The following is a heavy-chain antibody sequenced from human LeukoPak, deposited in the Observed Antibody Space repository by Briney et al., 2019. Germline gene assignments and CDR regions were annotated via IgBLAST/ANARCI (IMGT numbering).Heavy chain of an antibody. V-gene: IGHV4-39*07. D-gene: IGHD5-18*01. Sequence: PSETLSLTCAVSGVSISGSYYYWGWIRQPPGKGLEWIGNIYYSGSTYYNASLKSRVTISVDTSKNQFSLKLSSVTAADTAVYYCAYSYGPWGVDYWGQGTLVTVSS. CDR2: IYYSGST. CDR1: GVSISGSYYY. J-gene: IGHJ4*02. CDR3: AYSYGPWGVDY.